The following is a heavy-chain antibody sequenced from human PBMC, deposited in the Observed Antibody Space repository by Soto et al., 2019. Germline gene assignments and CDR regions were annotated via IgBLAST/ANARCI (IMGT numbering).Heavy chain of an antibody. CDR2: ISYDGSDK. V-gene: IGHV3-30*18. CDR1: GFTFNFYG. D-gene: IGHD5-18*01. CDR3: AKERRYSFDALDL. J-gene: IGHJ3*01. Sequence: HPGGSLRLSCDASGFTFNFYGMHWVRQAPGKGLEWVAVISYDGSDKYYADSVRGRFTISRDNTKNTVWLQMNSLRGEDTAVYYCAKERRYSFDALDLWGQGTLVTVPS.